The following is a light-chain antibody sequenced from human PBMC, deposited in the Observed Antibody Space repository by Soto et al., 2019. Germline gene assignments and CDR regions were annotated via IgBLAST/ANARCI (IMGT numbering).Light chain of an antibody. Sequence: QSVLTQSPSASASLGASVKLTCTLSSGHSSYAIAWHQQQPEKGPRYLMKLNSDGRYSKGDGIPDRFSGSSSGAERYLTISSLQSEDEADYYCQTWGTGIRVFGGGTKVTVL. J-gene: IGLJ3*02. CDR1: SGHSSYA. CDR3: QTWGTGIRV. V-gene: IGLV4-69*01. CDR2: LNSDGRY.